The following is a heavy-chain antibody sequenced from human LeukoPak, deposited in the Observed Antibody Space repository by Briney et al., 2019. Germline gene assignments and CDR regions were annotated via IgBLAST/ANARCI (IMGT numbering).Heavy chain of an antibody. Sequence: PSVTLSLTCTVSGGSISSGSYYWSWIRQPAGKGLEWIGYIYHSGSTYYNPSLKSRVTISVDRSKNQFSLKLSSVTAADTAVYYCAREAVVAATRYAFDIWGQGTMVTVSS. V-gene: IGHV4-30-2*01. CDR1: GGSISSGSYY. CDR3: AREAVVAATRYAFDI. CDR2: IYHSGST. J-gene: IGHJ3*02. D-gene: IGHD2-15*01.